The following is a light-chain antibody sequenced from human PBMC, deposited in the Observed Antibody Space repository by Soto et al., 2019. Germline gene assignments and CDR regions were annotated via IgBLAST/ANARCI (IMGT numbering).Light chain of an antibody. V-gene: IGLV2-14*01. CDR3: SSYTSSSGYV. Sequence: QSALTQPASVSGSPGQSITISCTGTRSDVGGYHYVSWYQQHPGKAPKLMIYDVSNRPSGVSNRFSGSKSGNTASLTISGLQAEDEADYYCSSYTSSSGYVFGTGTKVTVL. J-gene: IGLJ1*01. CDR1: RSDVGGYHY. CDR2: DVS.